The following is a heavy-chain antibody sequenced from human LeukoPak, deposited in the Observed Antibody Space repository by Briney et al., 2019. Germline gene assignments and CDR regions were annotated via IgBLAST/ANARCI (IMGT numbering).Heavy chain of an antibody. J-gene: IGHJ4*02. Sequence: SETLSLTCAVYGGSFSGYYWSWIRQPPGKGLEWIGEINHSGSTNYNPSHRSRVTISVDTSKNQFSLKLSSVTAADTAVYYCASGIGYSGYDLNYWGQGTLVTVSS. D-gene: IGHD5-12*01. CDR1: GGSFSGYY. CDR3: ASGIGYSGYDLNY. CDR2: INHSGST. V-gene: IGHV4-34*01.